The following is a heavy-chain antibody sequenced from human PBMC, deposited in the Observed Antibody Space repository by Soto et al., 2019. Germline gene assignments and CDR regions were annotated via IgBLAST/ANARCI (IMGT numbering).Heavy chain of an antibody. D-gene: IGHD3-3*01. CDR2: IIPIFGTP. CDR3: ARARRTIFGVVVYYGMDV. CDR1: GGTFSSYA. V-gene: IGHV1-69*01. J-gene: IGHJ6*02. Sequence: QVQLVQSGAEVKKPGSSVKVSCKASGGTFSSYAISWVRQAPGQGLEWMGGIIPIFGTPNYAQKFQDRVTFTADASMRTAYMGLGSLRSEDTAVYYWARARRTIFGVVVYYGMDVWGQGTTVTVSS.